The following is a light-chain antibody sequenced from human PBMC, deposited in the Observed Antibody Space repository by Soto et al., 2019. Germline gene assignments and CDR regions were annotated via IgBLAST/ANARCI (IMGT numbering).Light chain of an antibody. V-gene: IGKV3D-15*01. Sequence: EIVMTQSPATLSVSAGERVTLSCRASQSVSSNLAWYQQKPGQAPRLLIYGASTRATGIPARFSGSGSGTDFTLTISSLQSEDFAVYYCQQSNNWPPLTFGGGTKVEIK. J-gene: IGKJ4*01. CDR3: QQSNNWPPLT. CDR2: GAS. CDR1: QSVSSN.